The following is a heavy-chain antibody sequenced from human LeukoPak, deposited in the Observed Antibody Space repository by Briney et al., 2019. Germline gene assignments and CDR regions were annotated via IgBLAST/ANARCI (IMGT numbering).Heavy chain of an antibody. CDR2: ISAYNGNT. CDR3: ARDPRDYEAGYYYYYGMDV. Sequence: GASVKVSCKASGYTFTSYGISWVRQAPGQGLEWMGWISAYNGNTNYAQKLQGRVTMTTDTSTSTAYMELRSLRSDGTAVYYCARDPRDYEAGYYYYYGMDVWGQGTTVTVSS. V-gene: IGHV1-18*01. D-gene: IGHD4-17*01. CDR1: GYTFTSYG. J-gene: IGHJ6*02.